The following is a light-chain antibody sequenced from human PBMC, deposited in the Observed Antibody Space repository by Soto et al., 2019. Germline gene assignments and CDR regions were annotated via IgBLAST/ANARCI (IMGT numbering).Light chain of an antibody. CDR3: QQSYSYIRE. Sequence: DLPMTQSPSSLSASVGDTVTITCRASQNIRNFLHWYQQKPGKATKLLIFAASNLKSGVPSRFTASGSGTDFTLIISGLQPEDLATYYCQQSYSYIREFGQGTTVEI. J-gene: IGKJ1*01. V-gene: IGKV1-39*01. CDR2: AAS. CDR1: QNIRNF.